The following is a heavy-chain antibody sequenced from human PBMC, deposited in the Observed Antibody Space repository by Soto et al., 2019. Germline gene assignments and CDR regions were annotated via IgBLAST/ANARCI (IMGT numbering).Heavy chain of an antibody. CDR1: GYTFTGYY. Sequence: QVQLVQSGAEVKKPGVSVKVSCKASGYTFTGYYMHWVRQAPGQGLEWMGWINTDTGGTNFAHKFQGRVTMTRDTSINTAYMELSSLTSDDTAVYYCARDPIGGGAPYYADYWGQGTLVTVSS. CDR3: ARDPIGGGAPYYADY. D-gene: IGHD3-16*01. J-gene: IGHJ4*02. V-gene: IGHV1-2*02. CDR2: INTDTGGT.